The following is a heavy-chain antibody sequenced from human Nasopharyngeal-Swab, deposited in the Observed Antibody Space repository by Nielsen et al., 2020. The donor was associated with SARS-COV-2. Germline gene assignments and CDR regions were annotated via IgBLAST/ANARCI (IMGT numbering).Heavy chain of an antibody. Sequence: WIRQPQGRGLEWIGSIYYRGSTYYNPSLKSQVTISVDTSKNQFSLKLTSVTAADTAVYYCARHALVTKDFDYWGQGTLVTVSS. CDR2: IYYRGST. D-gene: IGHD4-17*01. CDR3: ARHALVTKDFDY. J-gene: IGHJ4*02. V-gene: IGHV4-39*01.